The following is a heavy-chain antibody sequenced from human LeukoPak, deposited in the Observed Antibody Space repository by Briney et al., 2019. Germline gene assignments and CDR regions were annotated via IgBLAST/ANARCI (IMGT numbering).Heavy chain of an antibody. Sequence: GASVKVSCKASGYTFTNYDINWVRQATGQGLEWMGWMNPNSGDTGYAEKFQGRVTMTRDTSTNTAYMGLTSLTSDDTAIFYCARTGMGGNVWIDSWGQGTLVTVSS. V-gene: IGHV1-8*01. CDR3: ARTGMGGNVWIDS. D-gene: IGHD1-26*01. J-gene: IGHJ5*01. CDR2: MNPNSGDT. CDR1: GYTFTNYD.